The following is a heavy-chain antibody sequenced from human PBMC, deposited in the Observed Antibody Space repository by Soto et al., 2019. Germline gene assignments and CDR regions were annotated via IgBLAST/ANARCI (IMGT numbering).Heavy chain of an antibody. V-gene: IGHV4-4*02. Sequence: PSETLSLTCAVSGGSISSRYWWSWVRQPPGKGLEWIGEIYHTGSTNYNPSLKSRVAISIDKSKNQFSLKLNSVTAADTAVYYCARSPRSIAAGGIDYWGQGFLVTVSS. CDR1: GGSISSRYW. CDR3: ARSPRSIAAGGIDY. D-gene: IGHD6-13*01. J-gene: IGHJ4*02. CDR2: IYHTGST.